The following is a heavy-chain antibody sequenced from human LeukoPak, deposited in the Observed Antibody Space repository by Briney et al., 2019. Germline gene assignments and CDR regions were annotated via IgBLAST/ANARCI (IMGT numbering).Heavy chain of an antibody. CDR1: GGSISSGDYY. D-gene: IGHD4-17*01. CDR2: IYYSGST. V-gene: IGHV4-30-4*01. J-gene: IGHJ3*01. CDR3: ARGGATTVTTPGAFDV. Sequence: PSETLSLTCTVSGGSISSGDYYWSWIRQPPGNGLEWIGYIYYSGSTYYNPSLKSRVTISVDTSKNQFSLKLSSVTAADTAVYYCARGGATTVTTPGAFDVWGQGTMVTVSS.